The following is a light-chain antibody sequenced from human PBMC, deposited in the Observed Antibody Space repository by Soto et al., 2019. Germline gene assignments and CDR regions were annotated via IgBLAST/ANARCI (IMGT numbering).Light chain of an antibody. CDR3: QQYSTSSWT. J-gene: IGKJ1*01. CDR2: DAS. CDR1: QTIYTW. Sequence: DIQMTQSPFTLSASVGDRVTITCRARQTIYTWLAWYQQKPGEAPKVLIYDASSLKCAVPSRFSGSGSGTEFTLPISSLQPDDFATYYCQQYSTSSWTFGQGTKVEIK. V-gene: IGKV1-5*01.